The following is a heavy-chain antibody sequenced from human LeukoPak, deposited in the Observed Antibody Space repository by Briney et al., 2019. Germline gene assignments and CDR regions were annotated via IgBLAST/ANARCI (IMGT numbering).Heavy chain of an antibody. CDR3: ARDVSYDSRFDY. V-gene: IGHV1-46*01. D-gene: IGHD3-22*01. CDR2: INPSGGTT. CDR1: GYTFTSYY. Sequence: ASERVSCKATGYTFTSYYIHWVRQAPGHGLEWMGIINPSGGTTTYAQKFQGRVTMTRDTSTTTVYMELSSLRSEDTAVYFCARDVSYDSRFDYWGQGTLVTVSS. J-gene: IGHJ4*02.